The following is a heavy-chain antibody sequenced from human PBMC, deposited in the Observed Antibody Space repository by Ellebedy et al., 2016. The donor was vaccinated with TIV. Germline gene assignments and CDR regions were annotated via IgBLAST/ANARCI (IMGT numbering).Heavy chain of an antibody. Sequence: PGGSLRLSCAASGFTFSNYAMSWVRQAPGKGLEWVSAISGSGGSTYYVDSVKGRFTISRDDSKNTLYLQMNSLRAEDTAVYYCAKGPGYYHDSNGYYANYWGQGTLVTVSS. V-gene: IGHV3-23*01. J-gene: IGHJ4*02. D-gene: IGHD3-22*01. CDR2: ISGSGGST. CDR1: GFTFSNYA. CDR3: AKGPGYYHDSNGYYANY.